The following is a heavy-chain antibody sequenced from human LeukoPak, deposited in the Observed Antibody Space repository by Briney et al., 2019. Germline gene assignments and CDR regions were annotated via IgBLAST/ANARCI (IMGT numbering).Heavy chain of an antibody. J-gene: IGHJ3*02. V-gene: IGHV1-18*01. D-gene: IGHD3-10*01. CDR3: ARDFTTMVRGVIPLGAFDI. CDR1: GYTFTSYG. CDR2: ISAYNGNT. Sequence: GASVKVSCKASGYTFTSYGISWVRQAPGQGLEWMGWISAYNGNTNYAQKLQGRVTMTTDTSTSTAYMELRSLRSDDTAVYYCARDFTTMVRGVIPLGAFDIWGQGTMVTVSS.